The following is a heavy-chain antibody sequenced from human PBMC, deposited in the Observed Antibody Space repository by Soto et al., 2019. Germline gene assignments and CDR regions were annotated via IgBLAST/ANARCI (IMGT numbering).Heavy chain of an antibody. CDR2: INAGNGNT. D-gene: IGHD3-10*01. J-gene: IGHJ4*02. CDR3: ARKMVRGVIMDY. V-gene: IGHV1-3*01. CDR1: GYTLTSHA. Sequence: GTSVKVSCKASGYTLTSHARHWVRQAPGQRLEWMGWINAGNGNTKYSQKFQGRVTITRDTSASTAYMELSSLRSEDTAVYYCARKMVRGVIMDYWGQGTLVTVSS.